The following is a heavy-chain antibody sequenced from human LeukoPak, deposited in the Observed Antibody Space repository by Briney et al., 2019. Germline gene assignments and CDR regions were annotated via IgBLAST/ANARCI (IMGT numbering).Heavy chain of an antibody. CDR2: IKEDGSDY. J-gene: IGHJ4*02. V-gene: IGHV3-7*01. Sequence: GSPKLLRGGFGIHLCSFLVALGRQAPGRGLECVANIKEDGSDYSFVDSVKGRFTISRDNAKNSVFLQMNSLRVEDTAIYYCATGRLQPAHWGQGTLVTVSS. D-gene: IGHD2-2*01. CDR3: ATGRLQPAH. CDR1: IHLCSFL.